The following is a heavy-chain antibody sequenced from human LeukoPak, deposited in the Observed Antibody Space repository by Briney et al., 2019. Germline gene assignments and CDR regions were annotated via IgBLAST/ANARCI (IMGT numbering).Heavy chain of an antibody. Sequence: GGSLRLSCAASGFTFSSYWMSWVRQAPGKGLEWVANIKQDGSEKYYVDSVKGRFTISRDNAKNSLYLQMNSLRAEDTAVYYCASPRISSSPRGGAFDIWGQGTMVTVSS. V-gene: IGHV3-7*01. CDR2: IKQDGSEK. CDR3: ASPRISSSPRGGAFDI. J-gene: IGHJ3*02. CDR1: GFTFSSYW. D-gene: IGHD6-6*01.